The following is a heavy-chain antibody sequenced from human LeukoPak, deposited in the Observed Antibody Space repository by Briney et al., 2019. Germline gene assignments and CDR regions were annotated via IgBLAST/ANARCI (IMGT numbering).Heavy chain of an antibody. CDR1: GFTITNYW. CDR2: ISSEGTTT. V-gene: IGHV3-74*01. Sequence: GGSLRLSCAASGFTITNYWMHWVRQAPGQGLVWVSRISSEGTTTNYADSVRGRFTISRDNAKNMLYLQMNSLRAEDTAIYYCVVIVLGWGQGTLVTVSS. D-gene: IGHD2-8*02. CDR3: VVIVLG. J-gene: IGHJ4*02.